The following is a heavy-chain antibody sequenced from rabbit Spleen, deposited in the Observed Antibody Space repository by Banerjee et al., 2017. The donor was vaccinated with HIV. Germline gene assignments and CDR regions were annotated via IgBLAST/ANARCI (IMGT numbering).Heavy chain of an antibody. V-gene: IGHV1S45*01. CDR3: ARDTGSSFSSYGMDL. CDR1: GVSLNDKDV. Sequence: EQLEESGGGLVQPEGSLTLTCKASGVSLNDKDVMCWVRQAPGKGLEWIACINIVTGKSVYASWAKGRFIMSRASSTTVTLQMTSLTAADTATYFCARDTGSSFSSYGMDLWGPGTLVTVS. J-gene: IGHJ6*01. CDR2: INIVTGKS. D-gene: IGHD8-1*01.